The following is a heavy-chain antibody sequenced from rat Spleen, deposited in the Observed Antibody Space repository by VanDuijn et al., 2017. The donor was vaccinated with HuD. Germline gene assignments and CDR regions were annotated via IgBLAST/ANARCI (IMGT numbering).Heavy chain of an antibody. D-gene: IGHD4-3*01. CDR2: IWTGGST. V-gene: IGHV2S63*01. Sequence: EVQLVESGGGLVQPGRSLKLSCAASGFTFSDYNMAWVRQPPGKGLEWMGVIWTGGSTAYNSLLKSRLSISRDTSKSQVFLKMNSLQTEDTATYYCARDWGTGFDYWGQGVMVTVSS. CDR3: ARDWGTGFDY. CDR1: GFTFSDYN. J-gene: IGHJ2*01.